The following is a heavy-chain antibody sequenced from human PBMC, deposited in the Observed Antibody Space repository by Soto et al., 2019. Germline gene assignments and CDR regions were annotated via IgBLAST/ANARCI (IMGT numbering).Heavy chain of an antibody. CDR3: ARGSQRWLQYDAFDI. Sequence: GGSLRLSCAASGFTFSSYAMHWVRQAPGKGLEWVAVISYDGSNKYYADSVKGRFTISRDNSKNTLYLQMNSLRAEDTAVYYCARGSQRWLQYDAFDIWGQGTMVTVS. CDR2: ISYDGSNK. J-gene: IGHJ3*02. CDR1: GFTFSSYA. V-gene: IGHV3-30-3*01. D-gene: IGHD5-12*01.